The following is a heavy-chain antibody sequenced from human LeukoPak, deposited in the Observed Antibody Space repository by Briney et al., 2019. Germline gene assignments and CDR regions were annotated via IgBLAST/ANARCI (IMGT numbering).Heavy chain of an antibody. V-gene: IGHV5-51*01. CDR2: IHPGDSDT. Sequence: RGESLKISCKGSGYIITNYWIGWVRQMPGKGLEWMGIIHPGDSDTRYSPSFQGQVTISADKSISTAYLQWSSLKASDTAVYYCARRRRLCSGATCSFDAFDIWGQGTMVTVSS. CDR1: GYIITNYW. CDR3: ARRRRLCSGATCSFDAFDI. J-gene: IGHJ3*02. D-gene: IGHD2-15*01.